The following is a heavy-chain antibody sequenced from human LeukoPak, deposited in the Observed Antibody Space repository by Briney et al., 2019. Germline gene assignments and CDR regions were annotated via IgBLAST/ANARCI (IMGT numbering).Heavy chain of an antibody. D-gene: IGHD1-26*01. CDR1: GFSFTTYG. CDR2: ISYDGSNK. V-gene: IGHV3-30*03. Sequence: GGSLRLSCAASGFSFTTYGMNWLRQAPGKGLEWVAVISYDGSNKYYADSVKGRFTISRDNSKNTLYLQMNSLRAEDTAVYYCARESVGATNWGQGTLVTVSS. J-gene: IGHJ4*02. CDR3: ARESVGATN.